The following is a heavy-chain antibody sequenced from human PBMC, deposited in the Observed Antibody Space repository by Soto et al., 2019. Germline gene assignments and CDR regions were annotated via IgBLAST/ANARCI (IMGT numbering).Heavy chain of an antibody. CDR2: ISGSGGST. CDR3: AKDTRSSSPNYYYYGMDV. J-gene: IGHJ6*02. CDR1: GFTFSSYA. D-gene: IGHD6-13*01. Sequence: AGGSLRLSCAASGFTFSSYAMSWVRQAPGKGLEWVSAISGSGGSTYYADSVKGRFTISRDNSKNTLYLQMNSLRAEDTAVYYCAKDTRSSSPNYYYYGMDVWGQGTTVTVS. V-gene: IGHV3-23*01.